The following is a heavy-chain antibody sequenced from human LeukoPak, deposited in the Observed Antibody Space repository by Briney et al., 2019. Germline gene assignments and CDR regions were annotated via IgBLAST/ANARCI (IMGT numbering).Heavy chain of an antibody. Sequence: ASVKVSCKASGGTFSSYAISWVRQAPGQGLEWMGRIIPILGIANYAQKFQGRVTITADKSTSTAYMELSSLRSEDMAVYYCAREAAAGTFDYWGQGTLVTVSS. J-gene: IGHJ4*02. CDR1: GGTFSSYA. CDR2: IIPILGIA. V-gene: IGHV1-69*04. D-gene: IGHD6-13*01. CDR3: AREAAAGTFDY.